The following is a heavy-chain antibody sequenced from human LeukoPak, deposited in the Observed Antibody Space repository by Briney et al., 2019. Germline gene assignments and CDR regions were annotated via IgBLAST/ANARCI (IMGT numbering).Heavy chain of an antibody. Sequence: ASVKVSCKASGYTFTGSYMHWVRQAPGRGLEWMGWINPNSGATNYAQKFQGRVTMTRDTSISTAYMELSDLTSGDTAVYYCARGLTRDALDIWGHGTMLTVSS. CDR2: INPNSGAT. D-gene: IGHD2-15*01. CDR1: GYTFTGSY. V-gene: IGHV1-2*02. J-gene: IGHJ3*02. CDR3: ARGLTRDALDI.